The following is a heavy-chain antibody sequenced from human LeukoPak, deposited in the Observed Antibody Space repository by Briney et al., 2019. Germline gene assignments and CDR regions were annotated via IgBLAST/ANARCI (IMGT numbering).Heavy chain of an antibody. CDR3: ASPRTWYYYDSSGYPLRSFDY. Sequence: ASVKVSCKVSGYTLTELSMHWVRQAPGKGLEWMGGFDPEDGETIYAQKFQGRVTMTEDTSTDTAYMELSILRSEDTAVYYCASPRTWYYYDSSGYPLRSFDYWGQGTLVTVSS. CDR2: FDPEDGET. CDR1: GYTLTELS. J-gene: IGHJ4*02. V-gene: IGHV1-24*01. D-gene: IGHD3-22*01.